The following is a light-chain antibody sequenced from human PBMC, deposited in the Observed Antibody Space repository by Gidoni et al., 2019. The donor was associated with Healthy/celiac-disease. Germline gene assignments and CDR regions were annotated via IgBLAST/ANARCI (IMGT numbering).Light chain of an antibody. J-gene: IGKJ1*01. V-gene: IGKV2-28*01. Sequence: EIVMTQSPLSLPVTPGEPASISCSSSQSLLHSNGYNYLDWYLQKPGQSPQLLIYLGSSRASGVPDRFSGSGSGTDFTLKISRVEAEDVGVYYCMQALQTTWTFGQGTKVEIK. CDR2: LGS. CDR3: MQALQTTWT. CDR1: QSLLHSNGYNY.